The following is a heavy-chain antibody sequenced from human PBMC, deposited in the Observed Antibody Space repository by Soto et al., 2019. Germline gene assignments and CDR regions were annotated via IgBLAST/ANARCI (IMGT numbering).Heavy chain of an antibody. J-gene: IGHJ4*02. V-gene: IGHV6-1*01. CDR2: TYYRSKWYN. Sequence: SQTLSLTCAISGDSVSSNSAAWNWIRQSPSRGLEWLGRTYYRSKWYNDYAVSVKSRITINPDTSKNQFSLQLNSVTPEDTAVYYCARSVDVLLWFGESDYFDYWGQGTLVTVSS. CDR3: ARSVDVLLWFGESDYFDY. D-gene: IGHD3-10*01. CDR1: GDSVSSNSAA.